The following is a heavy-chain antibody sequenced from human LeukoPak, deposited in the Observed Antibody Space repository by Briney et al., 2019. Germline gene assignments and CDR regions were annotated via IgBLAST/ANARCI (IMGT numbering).Heavy chain of an antibody. CDR1: GGSISSYY. J-gene: IGHJ3*02. D-gene: IGHD3-10*01. Sequence: SETLSLTCTVSGGSISSYYWSWIRQPAGKGLEWIGRIYTSGSTNYNPSLKSRVTMSVDASKNQFSLKLNSVTAADTAVYYCAKSNGYGLVDIWGQGTMVTVSS. CDR2: IYTSGST. CDR3: AKSNGYGLVDI. V-gene: IGHV4-4*07.